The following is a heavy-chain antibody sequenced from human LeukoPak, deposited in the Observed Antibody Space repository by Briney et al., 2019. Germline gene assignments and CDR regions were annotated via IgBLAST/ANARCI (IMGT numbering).Heavy chain of an antibody. V-gene: IGHV1-8*01. D-gene: IGHD3-22*01. CDR3: ARGKRGYYDSSGYSKYFQH. Sequence: ASVKVSCKASGYTFTSYDINWVRQATGQGLEWMGWMNPNSGNTGYAQKFQGRVTMTRNTSISTAYMELSSLRSEDTAVYYCARGKRGYYDSSGYSKYFQHWGQGTLVTVSS. CDR1: GYTFTSYD. CDR2: MNPNSGNT. J-gene: IGHJ1*01.